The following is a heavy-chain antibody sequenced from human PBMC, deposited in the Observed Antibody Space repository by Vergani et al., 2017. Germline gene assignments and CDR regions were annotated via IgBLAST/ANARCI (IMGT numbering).Heavy chain of an antibody. D-gene: IGHD2-15*01. Sequence: EVQLVESGGGLVKPGGSLRLSCAASGFTFSDYYMSWIRQAPGKRLEWVGFIRSKAYGGTTEYAASVKGRFTISRDDSKSIAYLQMNSLKTEDTAVYYCTRDDWDIVVVVAARRGFDYWGQGTLVTVSS. J-gene: IGHJ4*02. CDR3: TRDDWDIVVVVAARRGFDY. V-gene: IGHV3-49*05. CDR2: IRSKAYGGTT. CDR1: GFTFSDYY.